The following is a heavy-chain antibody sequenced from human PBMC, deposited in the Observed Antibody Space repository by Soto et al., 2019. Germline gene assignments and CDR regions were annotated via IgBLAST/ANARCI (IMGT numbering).Heavy chain of an antibody. CDR2: ISSSSSYI. Sequence: AASGFTFSSYSMNWVRQAPGKGLEWVSSISSSSSYIYYADSVKGRFTISRDNAKNSLYLQMNSLRAEDTAVYYCARVVEHTGYYYYMDVWGKGTTVTVSS. D-gene: IGHD3-10*01. CDR1: GFTFSSYS. J-gene: IGHJ6*03. CDR3: ARVVEHTGYYYYMDV. V-gene: IGHV3-21*01.